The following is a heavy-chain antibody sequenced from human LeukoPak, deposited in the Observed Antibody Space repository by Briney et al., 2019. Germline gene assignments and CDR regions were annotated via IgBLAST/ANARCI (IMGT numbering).Heavy chain of an antibody. CDR2: ISYSGST. D-gene: IGHD6-19*01. V-gene: IGHV4-59*11. J-gene: IGHJ4*02. Sequence: SETLSLTRIVSGGSISSHYWSWIRQPPGKTLEWIGYISYSGSTNYNPSLKSRVTISLDTSKSQFSLNLNSVTPADTAVYYCGRVPRPRSSGWYGGPIDYWGQGTLVTVSS. CDR3: GRVPRPRSSGWYGGPIDY. CDR1: GGSISSHY.